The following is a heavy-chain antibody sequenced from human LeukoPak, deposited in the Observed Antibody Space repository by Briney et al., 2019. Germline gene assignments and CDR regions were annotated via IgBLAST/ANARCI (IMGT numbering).Heavy chain of an antibody. D-gene: IGHD2-8*01. CDR1: GYTFTGPY. Sequence: ASLKVSCKASGYTFTGPYIHWMRQAPGQGLEWMGWINPNSGAAKYAQNFQGRVTVTRDTSTSTAYMELSGLRADDTAAYYCARVEYRTKGVCTTFDLWGQGTLVTVSS. CDR2: INPNSGAA. V-gene: IGHV1-2*02. J-gene: IGHJ4*02. CDR3: ARVEYRTKGVCTTFDL.